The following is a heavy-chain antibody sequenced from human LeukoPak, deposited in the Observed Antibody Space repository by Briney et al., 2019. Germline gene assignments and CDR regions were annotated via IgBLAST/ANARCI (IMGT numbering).Heavy chain of an antibody. J-gene: IGHJ6*02. V-gene: IGHV3-30-3*01. D-gene: IGHD3-3*01. CDR2: ISYDGSNK. Sequence: GGSLRLSCAASGFTFSSYAMHWVRQAPGKGLEWVAVISYDGSNKYYADSVKGRFTISRDNAKNSLYLQMNSLRAEDTAVYYCARELTIFGVVRPYYYYGMDVWGQGTTVTVSS. CDR1: GFTFSSYA. CDR3: ARELTIFGVVRPYYYYGMDV.